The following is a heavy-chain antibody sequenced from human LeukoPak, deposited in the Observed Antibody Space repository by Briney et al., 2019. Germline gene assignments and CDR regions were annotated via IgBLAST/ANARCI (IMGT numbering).Heavy chain of an antibody. V-gene: IGHV3-23*01. D-gene: IGHD3-22*01. CDR2: ISGSGGST. CDR3: AKGVGITMIVVAVDY. J-gene: IGHJ4*02. Sequence: GGSLRLSCAASGFTSSSYAMSWVRQAPGKGLEWVSAISGSGGSTYYADSVKGRFTISRDNSKNTLYLQMNSLRAEDTAVYYCAKGVGITMIVVAVDYWGQGTLVTVSS. CDR1: GFTSSSYA.